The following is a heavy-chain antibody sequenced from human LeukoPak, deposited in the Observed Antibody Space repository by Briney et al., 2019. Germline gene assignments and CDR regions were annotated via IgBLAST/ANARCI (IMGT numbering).Heavy chain of an antibody. Sequence: GASVKVSCKASGYTFTGYYMHWVRQAPGQGLEWMGWINPNSGGTNYAQKFQGRVTMTRDTSISTAYMELSRLRSDDTAVYYCAREGRYCSSTLRYFDYWGQGTLVTVSS. V-gene: IGHV1-2*02. D-gene: IGHD2-2*01. CDR2: INPNSGGT. J-gene: IGHJ4*02. CDR3: AREGRYCSSTLRYFDY. CDR1: GYTFTGYY.